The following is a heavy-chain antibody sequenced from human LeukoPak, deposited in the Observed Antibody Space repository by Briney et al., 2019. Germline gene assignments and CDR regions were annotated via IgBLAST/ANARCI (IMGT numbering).Heavy chain of an antibody. V-gene: IGHV1-69*05. Sequence: SVKVSCKASGGTFSSYAISWVRQAPGQGLEWMGWIIPIFGTANYAQKFQGRVTITTDESTSTAYIELSSLRSDDTAVYYCARAAKWDQGPFDYWGQGTLVTVSS. D-gene: IGHD1-26*01. CDR3: ARAAKWDQGPFDY. J-gene: IGHJ4*02. CDR1: GGTFSSYA. CDR2: IIPIFGTA.